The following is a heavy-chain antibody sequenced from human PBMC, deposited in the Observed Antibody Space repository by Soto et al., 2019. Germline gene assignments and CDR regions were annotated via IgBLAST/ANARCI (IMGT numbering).Heavy chain of an antibody. J-gene: IGHJ4*02. CDR3: ARGRRVCIGCSCYTTAFDY. Sequence: QVQLVESGGGVVQPGRSLRLSCAASGFTFSSYGMHWVRQAPGKGLEWVAVIWYDGSNKYYADSVKGRFTISRDNSKNTLYLQMNRLSAEDKAVYYCARGRRVCIGCSCYTTAFDYWGQGTLVTVSS. CDR2: IWYDGSNK. CDR1: GFTFSSYG. V-gene: IGHV3-33*01. D-gene: IGHD2-15*01.